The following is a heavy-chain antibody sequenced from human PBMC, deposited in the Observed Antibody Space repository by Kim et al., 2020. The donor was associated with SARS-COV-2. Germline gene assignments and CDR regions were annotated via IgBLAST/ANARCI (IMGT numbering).Heavy chain of an antibody. CDR3: ARDGYSPRFGMDV. Sequence: YAKKFQGRVTITADESTSTAYMELSSLRSEDTAVYYCARDGYSPRFGMDVWGQGTTVTVSS. J-gene: IGHJ6*02. D-gene: IGHD5-18*01. V-gene: IGHV1-69*01.